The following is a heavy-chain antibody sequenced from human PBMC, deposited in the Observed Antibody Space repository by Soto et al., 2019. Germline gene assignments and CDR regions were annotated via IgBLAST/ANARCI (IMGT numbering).Heavy chain of an antibody. CDR3: ARQDYNYAYFDF. D-gene: IGHD5-18*01. CDR2: IYLGDSDT. V-gene: IGHV5-51*01. CDR1: GYSFTNYW. J-gene: IGHJ4*02. Sequence: PGESLKISCKGSGYSFTNYWIGWVRQMPGKGLEWMGIIYLGDSDTRYSPSFQGQVIISVDQSISTAYLQWSSLQASDTAMYYCARQDYNYAYFDFWGQGTLVTVSS.